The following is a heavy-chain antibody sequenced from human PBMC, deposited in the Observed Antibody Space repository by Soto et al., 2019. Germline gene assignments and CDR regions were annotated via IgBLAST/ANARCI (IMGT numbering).Heavy chain of an antibody. CDR2: IIPIFGTA. Sequence: QVQLVQSGAEVKKPGSSVKVSCKASGGTFSSYAISWVRQAPGQGLEWMGGIIPIFGTANYAQKFQGRVTITAGESTSTAYMELSSLRSEDTAVYYCARHPLFGVVIMGAFDIWGQGTMVTVSS. V-gene: IGHV1-69*01. D-gene: IGHD3-3*01. CDR3: ARHPLFGVVIMGAFDI. CDR1: GGTFSSYA. J-gene: IGHJ3*02.